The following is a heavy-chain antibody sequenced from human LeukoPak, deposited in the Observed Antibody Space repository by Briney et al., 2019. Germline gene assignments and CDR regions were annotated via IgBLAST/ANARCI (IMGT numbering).Heavy chain of an antibody. CDR2: INPNSGGT. CDR1: GYTFTGYY. CDR3: ARDQRFLEWLFPDY. Sequence: ASVKVSCKASGYTFTGYYMHWVRQAPGQGLEWMGWINPNSGGTNYAQKFQGRVTMTRDTSISTAYMELSRLRSDDTAVYYCARDQRFLEWLFPDYGAQGTLVTVSS. V-gene: IGHV1-2*02. J-gene: IGHJ4*02. D-gene: IGHD3-3*01.